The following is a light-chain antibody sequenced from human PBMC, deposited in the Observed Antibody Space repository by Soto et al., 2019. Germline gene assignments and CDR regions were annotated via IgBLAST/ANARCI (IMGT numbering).Light chain of an antibody. J-gene: IGKJ4*01. CDR3: QQYNSMLS. CDR1: HAVSRN. Sequence: DIQMTQSPSSLSASVGDRVTIACRSSHAVSRNLNWFQQKPGEAPKLLIYDASNLERGVPPRFSGSGSGTDFTLTISSLQSEDVATYYCQQYNSMLSFGGGTEVEIK. V-gene: IGKV1-33*01. CDR2: DAS.